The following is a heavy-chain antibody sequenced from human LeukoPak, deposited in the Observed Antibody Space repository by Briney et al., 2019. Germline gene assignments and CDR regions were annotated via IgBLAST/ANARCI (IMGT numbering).Heavy chain of an antibody. J-gene: IGHJ4*02. Sequence: SETLSLTCAVYGGSFSGYYWSWIRQPPGKGLEWIGEINHSGSTNYNPSLKSRVTISVDTSKNQFSLKLSSVTAADTAVYYCARGSWGSYWGQGTLVTVSS. V-gene: IGHV4-34*01. CDR1: GGSFSGYY. CDR3: ARGSWGSY. CDR2: INHSGST. D-gene: IGHD3-16*01.